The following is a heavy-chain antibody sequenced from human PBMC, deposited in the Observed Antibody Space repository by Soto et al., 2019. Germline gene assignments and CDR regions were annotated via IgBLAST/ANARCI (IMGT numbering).Heavy chain of an antibody. CDR2: INPNSGGT. D-gene: IGHD3-16*01. Sequence: ASVKVSCKASGYTFTGYYMHCVRQAPGQGLEWMRLINPNSGGTNYAPTFQGWVTMTRDTSISTAYMELSRLRSDDAAVYYCARSAEMKGEWFDTWGKGTLVAVSS. CDR1: GYTFTGYY. V-gene: IGHV1-2*04. CDR3: ARSAEMKGEWFDT. J-gene: IGHJ5*02.